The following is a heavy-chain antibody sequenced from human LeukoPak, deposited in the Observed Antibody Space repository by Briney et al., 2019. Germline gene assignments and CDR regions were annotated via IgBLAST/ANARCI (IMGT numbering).Heavy chain of an antibody. Sequence: SETLSLTCTVSGVSISSSSYYWGWIRQPPGKGLEWIGSIYYSGSTYYNPSLKSRVTISVDTSKNQFSLKLSSVTAADTAVYYCARGPHRYYFDYWGQGTLVTVSS. J-gene: IGHJ4*02. V-gene: IGHV4-39*01. CDR3: ARGPHRYYFDY. CDR1: GVSISSSSYY. CDR2: IYYSGST.